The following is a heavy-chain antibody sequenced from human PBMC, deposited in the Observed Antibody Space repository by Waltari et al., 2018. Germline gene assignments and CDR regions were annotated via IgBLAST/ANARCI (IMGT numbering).Heavy chain of an antibody. CDR2: IYSSGST. CDR1: GCSMSGYY. V-gene: IGHV4-4*07. J-gene: IGHJ4*02. D-gene: IGHD3-22*01. CDR3: ARSYDSSGYYYDY. Sequence: QVQLQESGPGLVKPSETLSLTCTVSGCSMSGYYWSWLRQPAGKGLEWIGRIYSSGSTNYNPSLQSRVSMSVDTSKNQFSLRLTSVTAADTAVYYCARSYDSSGYYYDYWGQGTLVTVSS.